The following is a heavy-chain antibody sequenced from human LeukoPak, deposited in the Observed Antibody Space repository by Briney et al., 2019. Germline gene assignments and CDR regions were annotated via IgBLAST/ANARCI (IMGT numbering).Heavy chain of an antibody. CDR1: GGSISSSNW. J-gene: IGHJ6*02. CDR3: ARAGYYYYGMDV. V-gene: IGHV4-4*02. D-gene: IGHD1-14*01. Sequence: PSGTLSLTCAVSGGSISSSNWWSWVRQPPGKGLEWIGYIYYSGSTNYNPSLKSRVTISVDTSKNQFSLKLSSVTAADTAVYYCARAGYYYYGMDVWGQGTTVTVSS. CDR2: IYYSGST.